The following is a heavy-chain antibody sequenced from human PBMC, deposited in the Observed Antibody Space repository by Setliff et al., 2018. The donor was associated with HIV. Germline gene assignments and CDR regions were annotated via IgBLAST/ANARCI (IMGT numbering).Heavy chain of an antibody. CDR3: ARDYRTTDILSSGYMDV. CDR1: GYTFTDHY. V-gene: IGHV1-2*02. D-gene: IGHD3-9*01. Sequence: ASVKGLCKTSGYTFTDHYIHWVRQAPGQGLEWMGWINCKSGDTKYAQKFQGRVTMARDTSVNTAFMELSNLRSDDTAVYYCARDYRTTDILSSGYMDVWGKGTTVTVSS. CDR2: INCKSGDT. J-gene: IGHJ6*03.